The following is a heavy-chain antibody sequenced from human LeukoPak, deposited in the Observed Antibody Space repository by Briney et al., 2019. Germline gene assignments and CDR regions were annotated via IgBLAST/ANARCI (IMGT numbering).Heavy chain of an antibody. V-gene: IGHV3-21*01. J-gene: IGHJ4*02. CDR2: ISSSSSYI. CDR1: GFTFSSYA. D-gene: IGHD3-22*01. Sequence: GGSLRLSCAASGFTFSSYAMSWVRQAPGKGLEWVSSISSSSSYIYYADSVKGRFTISRDNAKNSLYLQMNSLRAEDTAVYYCARDLAVVTSGDYWGQGTLVTVSS. CDR3: ARDLAVVTSGDY.